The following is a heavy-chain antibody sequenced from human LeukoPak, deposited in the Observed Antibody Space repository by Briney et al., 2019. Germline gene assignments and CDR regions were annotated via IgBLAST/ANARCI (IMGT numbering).Heavy chain of an antibody. D-gene: IGHD4-17*01. Sequence: SETLSLTCTVSGAPISSHYWNWIRQPPGKRLEWIGYTSYTGSSNYNPSLNSRVTISVDTSKNQLSLTLTSVTAADTAVYYCARGSTVGDDYWGQGMLVTVSS. CDR2: TSYTGSS. V-gene: IGHV4-59*11. CDR1: GAPISSHY. CDR3: ARGSTVGDDY. J-gene: IGHJ4*02.